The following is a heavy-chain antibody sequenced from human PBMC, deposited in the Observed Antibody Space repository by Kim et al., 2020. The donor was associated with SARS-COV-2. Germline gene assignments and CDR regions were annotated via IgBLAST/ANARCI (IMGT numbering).Heavy chain of an antibody. D-gene: IGHD6-6*01. CDR2: FDPEDGET. Sequence: ASVKVSCKVSGYTLTELSMHWVRQAPGKGLEWMGGFDPEDGETIYAQKFQGRVTMTEDTSTDTAYMELGSLRSEDTAVYYCAIPYSSSSQYYFDYWGQGTLVTVSS. CDR1: GYTLTELS. V-gene: IGHV1-24*01. CDR3: AIPYSSSSQYYFDY. J-gene: IGHJ4*02.